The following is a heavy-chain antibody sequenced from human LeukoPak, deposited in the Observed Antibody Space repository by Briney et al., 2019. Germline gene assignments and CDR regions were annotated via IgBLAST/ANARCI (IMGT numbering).Heavy chain of an antibody. D-gene: IGHD3-22*01. V-gene: IGHV1-2*02. CDR2: INPNSGGT. CDR1: GYTFTCYY. CDR3: ARDPITMIVVIGVPMDV. J-gene: IGHJ6*03. Sequence: GASVKVSCKASGYTFTCYYMHWVRQAPGQGLEWMGWINPNSGGTNYAQKFQGRVTMTRDTSISTAYMELSRLRSDDTAVYYCARDPITMIVVIGVPMDVWGKGTTVTVSS.